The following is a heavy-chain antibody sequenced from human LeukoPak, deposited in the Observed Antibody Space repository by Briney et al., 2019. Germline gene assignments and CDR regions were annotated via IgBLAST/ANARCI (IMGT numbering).Heavy chain of an antibody. V-gene: IGHV3-11*03. Sequence: QSGGSLRLSCAASGFTFNDYYMSWIRQAPGKGLEWVSYFSGSSGYTEYADSVKGRFTISRDNAKNSLYLQMNSLRAEDTALYYCARCGVSFYWLEYWGQGTLVTVS. J-gene: IGHJ4*02. D-gene: IGHD2-15*01. CDR2: FSGSSGYT. CDR3: ARCGVSFYWLEY. CDR1: GFTFNDYY.